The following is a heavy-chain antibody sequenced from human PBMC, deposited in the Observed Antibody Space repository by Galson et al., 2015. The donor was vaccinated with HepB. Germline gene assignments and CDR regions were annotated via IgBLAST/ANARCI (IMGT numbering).Heavy chain of an antibody. D-gene: IGHD3-10*01. Sequence: SVKVSCKASGYTFNTYGITYVRQAPGLGLEWVGWINPDNGDTKYAQKLQGRVTMTTDTSTSTAYMELRSLRSDDTAVYYCARGPWFGELTGILVLQHWGQGTLVTVSS. CDR1: GYTFNTYG. CDR2: INPDNGDT. V-gene: IGHV1-18*04. CDR3: ARGPWFGELTGILVLQH. J-gene: IGHJ1*01.